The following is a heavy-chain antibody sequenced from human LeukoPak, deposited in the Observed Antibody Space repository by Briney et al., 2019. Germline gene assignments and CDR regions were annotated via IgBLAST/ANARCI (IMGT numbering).Heavy chain of an antibody. D-gene: IGHD3-10*01. Sequence: ASVKVSCKASGYTFTSYDINWVRQATGQGLEWMGIINPSGGSTSYAQKFQGRVTMTRDMSTSTVYMELSSLRSEDTAVYYCAREGSYGSGSYFDYWGQGTLVTVSS. CDR3: AREGSYGSGSYFDY. J-gene: IGHJ4*02. CDR2: INPSGGST. CDR1: GYTFTSYD. V-gene: IGHV1-46*01.